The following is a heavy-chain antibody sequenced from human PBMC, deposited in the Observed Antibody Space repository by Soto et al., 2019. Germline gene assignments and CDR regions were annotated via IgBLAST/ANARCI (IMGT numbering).Heavy chain of an antibody. D-gene: IGHD6-6*01. CDR3: TRSSGLTNWLDP. V-gene: IGHV1-69*12. CDR1: GVSIKSSS. Sequence: QVQLVQSGAELKKPGSSVKVSCKVSGVSIKSSSITWVRQALGQGLGWMGGTIPLFGTPHYAQKFQGRVTITADESTSTVYMDLSSLRSEDTAVYYCTRSSGLTNWLDPWGQGTLITVSS. CDR2: TIPLFGTP. J-gene: IGHJ5*02.